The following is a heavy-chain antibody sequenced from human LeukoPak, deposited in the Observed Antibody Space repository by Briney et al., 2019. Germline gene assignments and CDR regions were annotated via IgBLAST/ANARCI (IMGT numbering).Heavy chain of an antibody. J-gene: IGHJ4*02. CDR2: INPNSGGT. Sequence: ASVKVSCKASGYTFTGYYMHWVRQAPGQGLEWMGWINPNSGGTNYAQKFQGRVTMTRDTSISTAYMELSRLRSDDTAVYYCARDLEWELPAFDYWGQGTLVTVSS. CDR1: GYTFTGYY. V-gene: IGHV1-2*02. D-gene: IGHD1-26*01. CDR3: ARDLEWELPAFDY.